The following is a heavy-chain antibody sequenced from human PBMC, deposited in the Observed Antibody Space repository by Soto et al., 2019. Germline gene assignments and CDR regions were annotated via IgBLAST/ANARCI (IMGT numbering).Heavy chain of an antibody. J-gene: IGHJ1*01. CDR3: AREFTSGACAWD. CDR1: GGSISSGGYY. V-gene: IGHV4-31*03. Sequence: QVQLQESGPGLVKPSQTLSLTCTVSGGSISSGGYYWSWIRQHPGKGLEWIGYIYYSGSTYYNPSLSSRVSISIETSKNQCYTKLSSGTAADTAVYYCAREFTSGACAWDWGQGTMVTASS. D-gene: IGHD4-17*01. CDR2: IYYSGST.